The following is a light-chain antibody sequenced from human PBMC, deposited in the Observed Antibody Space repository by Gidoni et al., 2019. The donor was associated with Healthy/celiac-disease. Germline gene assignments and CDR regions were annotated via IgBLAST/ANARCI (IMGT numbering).Light chain of an antibody. Sequence: EIVLTQSTGTLSWSPGERATLSCRASKSVSSSYLAWYQQKPGQAPRLLIYGASSRATGIPDRFSGSGSGTDFTLTISRLEPEDFAVYYCQQYGSSPWTFGQGTKVEIK. CDR2: GAS. V-gene: IGKV3-20*01. J-gene: IGKJ1*01. CDR3: QQYGSSPWT. CDR1: KSVSSSY.